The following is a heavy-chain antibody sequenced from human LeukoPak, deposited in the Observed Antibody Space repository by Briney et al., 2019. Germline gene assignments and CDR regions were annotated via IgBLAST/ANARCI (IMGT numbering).Heavy chain of an antibody. CDR1: GASVASHSW. V-gene: IGHV4/OR15-8*01. J-gene: IGHJ4*01. CDR3: AYNRNFALDN. D-gene: IGHD1-14*01. Sequence: SETLSLTCAVSGASVASHSWWSWVRQPPGKGLEWIGEVYHSGGANYKPSLKSRVTISVDTSRNHFSLKLTSVTAADTAVYFCAYNRNFALDNWGQGTLVTVSS. CDR2: VYHSGGA.